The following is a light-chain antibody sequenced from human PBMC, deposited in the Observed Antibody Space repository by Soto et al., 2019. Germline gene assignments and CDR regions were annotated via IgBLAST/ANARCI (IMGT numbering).Light chain of an antibody. CDR3: QQYGSLPRT. J-gene: IGKJ1*01. CDR1: QTVRSNY. CDR2: EAS. Sequence: ENVLTQSPGTLSLSPGERATLSCRASQTVRSNYLAWYQQKPGQTPRHLIYEASSRFTGIPDRFTGSGSGTDFTLTINRLEPEDFAIYFCQQYGSLPRTFGQGSKVEVK. V-gene: IGKV3-20*01.